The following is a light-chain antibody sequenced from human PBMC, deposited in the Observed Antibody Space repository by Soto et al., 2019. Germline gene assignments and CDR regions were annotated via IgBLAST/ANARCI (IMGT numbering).Light chain of an antibody. CDR3: QQYDNWPRT. Sequence: EIGMTQSPTTLSVSPGERGTLSCRASQDISSNLAWYQQKPGQTPRLLIRGASTRATGIPARFSGSGSGTRFILTIASLQSEDFAVYYCQQYDNWPRTFGQGTKVDIK. V-gene: IGKV3-15*01. J-gene: IGKJ1*01. CDR2: GAS. CDR1: QDISSN.